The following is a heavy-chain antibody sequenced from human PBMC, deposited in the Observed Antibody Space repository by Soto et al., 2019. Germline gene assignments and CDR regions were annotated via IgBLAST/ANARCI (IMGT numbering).Heavy chain of an antibody. CDR3: ARVPAGHDYGDYDDAFDI. CDR1: GGSISSGGYY. V-gene: IGHV4-31*03. Sequence: QVQLQESGPGLVKPSQTLSLTCTVSGGSISSGGYYWSWIRQHPGKGLEWIGYIYYSGSTYYNPSLKSRVTRSVDTSKNQFSLKLSSVTAADTAVYYCARVPAGHDYGDYDDAFDIWGQGTMVTVSS. J-gene: IGHJ3*02. CDR2: IYYSGST. D-gene: IGHD4-17*01.